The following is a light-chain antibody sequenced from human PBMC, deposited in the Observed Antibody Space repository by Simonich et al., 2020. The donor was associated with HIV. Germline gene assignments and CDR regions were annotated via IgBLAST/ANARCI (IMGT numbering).Light chain of an antibody. CDR3: QQSYSTPMYT. V-gene: IGKV1-39*01. J-gene: IGKJ2*01. CDR2: AAS. Sequence: DIQMTQSPSSLSASVGDRVTITCRASQSITSYLNWYQQKPGKDPKLLIYAASSLQSGVPSRFSGSGSGTDFTLTISSLQPEDFATYYCQQSYSTPMYTFGQGTKLEI. CDR1: QSITSY.